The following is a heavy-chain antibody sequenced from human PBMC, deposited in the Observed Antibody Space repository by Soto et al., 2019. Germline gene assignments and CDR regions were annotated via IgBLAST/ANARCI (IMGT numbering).Heavy chain of an antibody. Sequence: LEILSLTCTVSGGSISSYYWSWIRQPPGEGLEWIGYIYYSGSTNYNSSLKSRVTISIDTSKNQFSLKLSSVTAADTAVYYCAKHKGGTLTPFDTWGQGILGTVSS. J-gene: IGHJ4*02. CDR1: GGSISSYY. CDR3: AKHKGGTLTPFDT. V-gene: IGHV4-59*08. CDR2: IYYSGST. D-gene: IGHD1-26*01.